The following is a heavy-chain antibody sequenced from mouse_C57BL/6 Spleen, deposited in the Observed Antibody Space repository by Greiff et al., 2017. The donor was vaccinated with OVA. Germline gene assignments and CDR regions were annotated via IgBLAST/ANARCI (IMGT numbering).Heavy chain of an antibody. CDR3: ERYSNCDYYAMDY. D-gene: IGHD2-5*01. CDR2: INPNYGTT. Sequence: VQLQQSGPELVKPGASVKLSCKASGYLFTDYNMNWVKQSPGKSLEWIGVINPNYGTTSYNQKFKGKATLTVDQSSSTAYMQLNSLTSADSAVYYGERYSNCDYYAMDYWGQGTSVTVSS. V-gene: IGHV1-39*01. CDR1: GYLFTDYN. J-gene: IGHJ4*01.